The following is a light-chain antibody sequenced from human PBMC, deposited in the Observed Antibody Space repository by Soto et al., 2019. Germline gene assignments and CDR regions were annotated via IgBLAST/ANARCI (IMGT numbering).Light chain of an antibody. CDR1: QSVITTW. V-gene: IGKV3-20*01. J-gene: IGKJ5*01. CDR2: KTS. Sequence: ELVLPQSPLTLSLSPGESGTLSCRASQSVITTWMSWYQQKLGQPPRLLIYKTSQRATGIPDRFSGSGSATDFTLTNSRLEPEDVALYYCQQYGSSPITFGQGTRLEIK. CDR3: QQYGSSPIT.